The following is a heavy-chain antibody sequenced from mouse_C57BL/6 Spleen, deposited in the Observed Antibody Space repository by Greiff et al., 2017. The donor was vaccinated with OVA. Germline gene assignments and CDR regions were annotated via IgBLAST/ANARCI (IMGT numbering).Heavy chain of an antibody. CDR1: GYAFSSSW. CDR2: IYPGDGDT. V-gene: IGHV1-82*01. J-gene: IGHJ2*01. D-gene: IGHD4-1*01. CDR3: ARFPGTGGYYFDY. Sequence: QVQLQQSGPELVKPGASVKISCKASGYAFSSSWMNWVKQRPGKGLEWIGRIYPGDGDTNYNGQFKGKATLTADKSSSTAYMQLSSLTSEDSAVYFCARFPGTGGYYFDYWGQGTTLTVSS.